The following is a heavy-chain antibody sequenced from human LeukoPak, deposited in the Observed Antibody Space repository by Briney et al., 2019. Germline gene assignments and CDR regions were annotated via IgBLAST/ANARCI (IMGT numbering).Heavy chain of an antibody. V-gene: IGHV3-30*03. CDR2: ISYDGSSK. D-gene: IGHD3-22*01. J-gene: IGHJ4*02. CDR3: ARDPYYYDSSGYPFYFDY. Sequence: PGGSLRLSCAASGFTFSSYGMHWVRQAPGKGLEWVAVISYDGSSKYYADSVKGRFTISRDNSKNTLYLQMNSLRAEDTAVYYCARDPYYYDSSGYPFYFDYWGQGTLVTVSS. CDR1: GFTFSSYG.